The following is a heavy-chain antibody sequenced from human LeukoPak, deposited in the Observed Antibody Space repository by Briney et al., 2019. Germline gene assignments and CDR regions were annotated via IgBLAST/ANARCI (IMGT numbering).Heavy chain of an antibody. D-gene: IGHD2-2*01. J-gene: IGHJ4*02. Sequence: GGSLRLSCAASGFTFSSYSMTWVRQAPGKGLEWVSYISSSSTIYYADSVKGRFTISRDNAKNSLYLQMNSLRAEDTAVYYCAREGVVPAAIKAYYFDYWGQGTLVTVSS. CDR3: AREGVVPAAIKAYYFDY. V-gene: IGHV3-48*01. CDR1: GFTFSSYS. CDR2: ISSSSTI.